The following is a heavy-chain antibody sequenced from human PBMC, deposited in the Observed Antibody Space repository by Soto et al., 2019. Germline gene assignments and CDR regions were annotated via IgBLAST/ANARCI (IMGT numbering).Heavy chain of an antibody. CDR3: AIIGGYCSGGSCSTPLNDDY. CDR2: ISGSGGST. CDR1: GFTFSSYA. V-gene: IGHV3-23*01. Sequence: EVQLLESGGGLVQPGGSLRLSCAASGFTFSSYAMSWVRQAPGKGLEWVSAISGSGGSTYYADSVKGRFTISRDNSKNTLYLQMNSLRAEDTAVYYCAIIGGYCSGGSCSTPLNDDYWGQGTLVTVSS. D-gene: IGHD2-15*01. J-gene: IGHJ4*02.